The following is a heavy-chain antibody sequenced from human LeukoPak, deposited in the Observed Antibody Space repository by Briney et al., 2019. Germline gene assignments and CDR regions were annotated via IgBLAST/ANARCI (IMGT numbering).Heavy chain of an antibody. CDR2: ISGSTTST. J-gene: IGHJ6*02. V-gene: IGHV3-23*01. CDR1: GFTFSNFG. CDR3: AKGGYCSGRSCPYGMDV. Sequence: PGGSLRLSCAASGFTFSNFGMNWVRQAPGKGLEWVSAISGSTTSTNYADSVKGRFTSSRDNSKNTLYLQTNSLRAEDTAVYYCAKGGYCSGRSCPYGMDVWGQGTTVTVSS. D-gene: IGHD2-15*01.